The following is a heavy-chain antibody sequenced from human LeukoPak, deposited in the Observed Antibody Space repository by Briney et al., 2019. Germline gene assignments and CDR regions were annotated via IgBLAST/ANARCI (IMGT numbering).Heavy chain of an antibody. V-gene: IGHV4-38-2*02. CDR1: GFSISLGYY. J-gene: IGHJ4*02. D-gene: IGHD1-1*01. CDR3: ATERERRITD. Sequence: SEILSLTCDVSGFSISLGYYWVWIRQPAGQGLEWIGSIHPSGTTFYNSSLNSRITMTIDAPKNQFSLRLSLVTAVDTAVYFCATERERRITDWGQGTLVTVSS. CDR2: IHPSGTT.